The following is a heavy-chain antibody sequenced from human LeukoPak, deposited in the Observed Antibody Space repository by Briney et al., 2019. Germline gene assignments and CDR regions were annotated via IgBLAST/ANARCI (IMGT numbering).Heavy chain of an antibody. J-gene: IGHJ4*02. D-gene: IGHD3-3*01. CDR2: IKQDGSEK. CDR1: GFTFSSYW. CDR3: ARFWSGYRHYFDY. V-gene: IGHV3-7*01. Sequence: GGSLRLPCAASGFTFSSYWMSWVRQAPGKGLEWVANIKQDGSEKYYVDSVKGRFTISRDNAKNSLYLQMNSLRAEDTAVYYCARFWSGYRHYFDYWGQGTLVTVSS.